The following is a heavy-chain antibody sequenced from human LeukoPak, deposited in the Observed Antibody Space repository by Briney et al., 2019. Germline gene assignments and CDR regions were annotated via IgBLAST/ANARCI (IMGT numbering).Heavy chain of an antibody. CDR3: AKDQVRVVAGTCFDY. CDR2: ISGSGGST. V-gene: IGHV3-23*01. Sequence: GVSLRLSCAASGFTFSSYAMSWVRQAPGKGLEWVSAISGSGGSTYYADSVKGRFTISRDDSKNTLYLQMNSLRAEDTAVYYCAKDQVRVVAGTCFDYWGQGTLVTVSS. D-gene: IGHD6-19*01. CDR1: GFTFSSYA. J-gene: IGHJ4*02.